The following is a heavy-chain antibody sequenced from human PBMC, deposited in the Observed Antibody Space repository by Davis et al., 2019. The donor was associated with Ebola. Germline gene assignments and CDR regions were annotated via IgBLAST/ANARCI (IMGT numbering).Heavy chain of an antibody. CDR2: INPHNNNT. CDR1: GGTFSSYT. J-gene: IGHJ4*02. CDR3: ARAQFPTTSDH. Sequence: ASVKVSCKASGGTFSSYTISWVRQAPGQGLEWMGWINPHNNNTNYAQNVQGRVTMTTDTSTSTAYMEVGSLRSDDTAVYYCARAQFPTTSDHWGQGTLVSVSS. V-gene: IGHV1-18*01. D-gene: IGHD1-1*01.